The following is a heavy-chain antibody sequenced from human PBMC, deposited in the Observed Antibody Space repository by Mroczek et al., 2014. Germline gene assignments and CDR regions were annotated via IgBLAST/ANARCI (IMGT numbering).Heavy chain of an antibody. CDR1: GYNFINYW. V-gene: IGHV5-51*01. Sequence: EVQLLESGAEVKKPGQSLQISCQASGYNFINYWIGWVRQMPGKGLEWMGIIYPRDSDTTYNPSFQGQVTISADKSTNTAYLQWSSLEASDTAIYYCTRLGILGTTVRGIDYWGQGALVTVSS. D-gene: IGHD1-26*01. CDR2: IYPRDSDT. CDR3: TRLGILGTTVRGIDY. J-gene: IGHJ4*02.